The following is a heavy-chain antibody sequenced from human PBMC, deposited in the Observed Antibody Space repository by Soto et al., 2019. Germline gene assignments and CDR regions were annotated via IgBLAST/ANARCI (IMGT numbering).Heavy chain of an antibody. J-gene: IGHJ6*02. Sequence: SETLSLTCAVSGGSISSGGYSWSWIRQPPGKGLEWIGYIYHSGSTYYNPSLKSRVTISVDRSKNQFPLKLSSVTAADTAVYYCARASSWGFYYYYYGMDVWGQGTTVTVSS. CDR3: ARASSWGFYYYYYGMDV. D-gene: IGHD6-13*01. CDR1: GGSISSGGYS. V-gene: IGHV4-30-2*01. CDR2: IYHSGST.